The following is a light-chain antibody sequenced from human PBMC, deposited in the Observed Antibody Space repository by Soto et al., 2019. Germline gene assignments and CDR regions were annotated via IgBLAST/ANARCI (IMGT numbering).Light chain of an antibody. J-gene: IGKJ1*01. V-gene: IGKV3-15*01. CDR1: QSVSNN. CDR3: QQYNNWPKT. Sequence: EIVLTQSPGTLSLSPGERATLSCRASQSVSNNYLAWYQQKPGQAPRLLISGASTRATGIPARFSGSGSGTEFTLTISSLQSEDFAVYYCQQYNNWPKTFGQGTKVDNK. CDR2: GAS.